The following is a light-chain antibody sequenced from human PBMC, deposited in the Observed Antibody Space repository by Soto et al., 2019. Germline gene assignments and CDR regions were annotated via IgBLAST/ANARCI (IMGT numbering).Light chain of an antibody. V-gene: IGKV1-9*01. CDR2: GAS. CDR1: QGISDY. CDR3: QQFNAYPLT. Sequence: DIQLTQYPSFLSASVGDRVTISCRASQGISDYLAWYQQKPGKAPKLLIYGASTLQSGVPSRFSGSASGTEFTLTVSSLQPEDFTTYFCQQFNAYPLTFGGGTKLEIK. J-gene: IGKJ4*01.